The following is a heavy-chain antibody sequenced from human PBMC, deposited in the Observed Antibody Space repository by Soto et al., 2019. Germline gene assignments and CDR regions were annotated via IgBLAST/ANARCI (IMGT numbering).Heavy chain of an antibody. CDR2: IIPILGIA. Sequence: SVKVSCKASGGTFSSYTISWVRQAPGQGLEWMGRIIPILGIANYAQKFQGRVTITADKSTSTAYMELSSLRSEDTAVYYCARDKSRGGNLYGMDVWGQGTTVTVSS. D-gene: IGHD2-15*01. CDR3: ARDKSRGGNLYGMDV. CDR1: GGTFSSYT. J-gene: IGHJ6*02. V-gene: IGHV1-69*04.